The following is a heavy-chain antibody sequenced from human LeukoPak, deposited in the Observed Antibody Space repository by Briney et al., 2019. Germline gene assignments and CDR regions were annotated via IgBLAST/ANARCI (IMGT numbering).Heavy chain of an antibody. CDR1: GLTVGSNY. Sequence: GGSLRLSCAASGLTVGSNYMTWVRQAPGKGLEWVSVMYSNGDTYYADSVKGRFTISRDNSQNTVYLQMYSLRAEDTAVYYCARDLNAHSRAYDIWGRGTMDTVSS. V-gene: IGHV3-53*01. CDR2: MYSNGDT. J-gene: IGHJ3*02. CDR3: ARDLNAHSRAYDI.